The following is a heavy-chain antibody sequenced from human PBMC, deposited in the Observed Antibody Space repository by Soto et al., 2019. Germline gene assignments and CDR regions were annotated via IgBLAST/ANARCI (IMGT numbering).Heavy chain of an antibody. CDR3: ARDGGIWFGEPSTSVNYDYGLDV. D-gene: IGHD3-10*01. V-gene: IGHV4-31*03. CDR1: GGSISSGGYY. J-gene: IGHJ6*02. Sequence: QVQLQESGPGLVKPSQTLSLTCTVSGGSISSGGYYWTWIRQHPEKGLEGIGYIYYSRSTRYNPSLKSRATISADKSKNQCSLALNFVTGADTAVYYCARDGGIWFGEPSTSVNYDYGLDVWGQGTTVTVSS. CDR2: IYYSRST.